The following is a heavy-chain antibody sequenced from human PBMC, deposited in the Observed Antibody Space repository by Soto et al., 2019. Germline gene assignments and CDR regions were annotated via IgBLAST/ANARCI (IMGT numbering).Heavy chain of an antibody. D-gene: IGHD4-4*01. Sequence: LRLSCATSVFTFSSYWIRWVRQAPGKGLEWVANIKPDGSEKYYVDSVKGRFTISRDNAKNSLYLQTNSLRAEDTAVYFCASSAYSKNSYWGQGTLVTVSS. V-gene: IGHV3-7*01. CDR1: VFTFSSYW. CDR2: IKPDGSEK. CDR3: ASSAYSKNSY. J-gene: IGHJ4*02.